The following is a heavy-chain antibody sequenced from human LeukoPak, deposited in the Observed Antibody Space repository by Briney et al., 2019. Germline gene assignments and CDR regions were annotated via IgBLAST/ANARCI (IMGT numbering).Heavy chain of an antibody. CDR1: GGTFSSYA. D-gene: IGHD2-2*01. Sequence: SVKVSCKASGGTFSSYAISWVRQAPGQGLEWMGRIIPIFGTANYAQKFQGRVTITTDESTSTAYMELSSLGSEDTAVYYCASAIVVVPAASYYFDYWGQGTLVTVSS. CDR2: IIPIFGTA. J-gene: IGHJ4*02. V-gene: IGHV1-69*05. CDR3: ASAIVVVPAASYYFDY.